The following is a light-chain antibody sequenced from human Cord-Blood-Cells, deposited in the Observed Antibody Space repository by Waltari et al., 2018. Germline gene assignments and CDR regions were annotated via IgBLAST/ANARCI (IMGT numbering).Light chain of an antibody. Sequence: DIQMTQSPSTLSASVGDRVTLTCRASQSISSLLAWYQQKPGKAPKLLIYDASSLESGVPSRFSGSGSGTEFTLTISSLQPDDFATYYCQQYNSYSPVTFGPGTKVDIK. J-gene: IGKJ3*01. CDR1: QSISSL. CDR3: QQYNSYSPVT. CDR2: DAS. V-gene: IGKV1-5*01.